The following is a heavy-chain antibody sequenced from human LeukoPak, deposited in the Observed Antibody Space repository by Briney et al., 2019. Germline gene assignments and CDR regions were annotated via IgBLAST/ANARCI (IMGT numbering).Heavy chain of an antibody. V-gene: IGHV3-30*18. Sequence: GGSLRLSCASSGFTFSSYGIHWVRQAPGKGLEWISGICYDGRVKYYADSMKGRFTVSRDNSKNTLYLQMNSLRPEDTAVYYCAKESGITMVRGVTNNWFDSWGQGTLVTVSS. J-gene: IGHJ5*01. CDR2: ICYDGRVK. CDR3: AKESGITMVRGVTNNWFDS. CDR1: GFTFSSYG. D-gene: IGHD3-10*01.